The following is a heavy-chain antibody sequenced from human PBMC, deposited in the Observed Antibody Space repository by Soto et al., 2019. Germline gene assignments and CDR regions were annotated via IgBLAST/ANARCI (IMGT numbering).Heavy chain of an antibody. V-gene: IGHV1-69*13. CDR1: GYTFTSYG. CDR3: ARDSSSSDFDY. CDR2: IIPFFGTT. Sequence: SVKVSCKASGYTFTSYGISWVRQAPGQGLEWMGGIIPFFGTTNYAQKFQGRVTITADESTSTAYMELSSLRSEDTAVYYCARDSSSSDFDYWGQGTLVTVSS. J-gene: IGHJ4*02. D-gene: IGHD6-6*01.